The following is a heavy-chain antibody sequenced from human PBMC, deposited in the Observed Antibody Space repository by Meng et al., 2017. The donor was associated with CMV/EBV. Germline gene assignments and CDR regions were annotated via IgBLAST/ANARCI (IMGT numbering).Heavy chain of an antibody. D-gene: IGHD6-6*01. CDR2: INPNSGGT. V-gene: IGHV1-2*02. CDR1: GYTFTGYY. CDR3: ARLGDCSSPEGSFDY. J-gene: IGHJ4*02. Sequence: ASVKVSCKASGYTFTGYYMHWVRQAPGQGLEWMGWINPNSGGTNYAQKFQGRVTMTRDTSISTAYMELSRLRSDDTAVYYCARLGDCSSPEGSFDYWGQGTLVTVSS.